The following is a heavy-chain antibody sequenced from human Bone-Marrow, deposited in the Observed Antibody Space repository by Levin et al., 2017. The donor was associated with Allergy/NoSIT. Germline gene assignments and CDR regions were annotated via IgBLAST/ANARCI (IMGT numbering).Heavy chain of an antibody. CDR1: GYTFTSYD. V-gene: IGHV1-8*01. D-gene: IGHD1-7*01. J-gene: IGHJ3*02. Sequence: GASVKVSCKASGYTFTSYDINWVRQATGQGLEWMGWMNPNSGNTGYAQKFQGRVTMTRNTSISTAYMELSSLRSEDTAVYYCARGGGTGTTFWQSNDAFDIWGQGTMVTVSS. CDR2: MNPNSGNT. CDR3: ARGGGTGTTFWQSNDAFDI.